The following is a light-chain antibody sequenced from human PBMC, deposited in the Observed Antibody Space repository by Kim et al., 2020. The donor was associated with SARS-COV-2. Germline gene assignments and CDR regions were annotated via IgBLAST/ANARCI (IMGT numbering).Light chain of an antibody. CDR2: DAS. V-gene: IGKV3-11*01. Sequence: ATLSLSPGERATLSCRASQSVATYLAWYQQKPGQAPRLLIYDASKRATGIPARFRGSGSGTDFTLTIGTLEPEDSAVYYCQQRGNFGQGTRLGIK. J-gene: IGKJ5*01. CDR3: QQRGN. CDR1: QSVATY.